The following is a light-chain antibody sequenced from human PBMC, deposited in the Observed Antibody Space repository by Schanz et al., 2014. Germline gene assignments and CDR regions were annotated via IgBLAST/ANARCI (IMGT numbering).Light chain of an antibody. CDR3: QQYSRWPL. J-gene: IGKJ3*01. Sequence: EIVLTQSPGTLSLSPGDRATLSCRASQSVSSSYLAWYQQKPGQAPRLLIYGASTRATGIPARVSGSGSGTEFTLTISSLQSEDFAVYYCQQYSRWPLFGPGTAVDIK. V-gene: IGKV3-15*01. CDR1: QSVSSSY. CDR2: GAS.